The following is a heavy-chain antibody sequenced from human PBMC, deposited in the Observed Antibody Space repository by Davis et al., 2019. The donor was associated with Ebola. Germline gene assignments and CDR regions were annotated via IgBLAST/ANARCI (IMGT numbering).Heavy chain of an antibody. CDR1: GFAFSNFA. V-gene: IGHV3-64*01. J-gene: IGHJ4*02. CDR2: ISSNGGST. Sequence: GESLKISCAASGFAFSNFAMHWVRQAPGKGLEYVSAISSNGGSTYYANSVKGRFTISRDNSKNTLYLQMGSLRAEDMAVYYCARVRWLLRGYYFDYWGQGTLVTVSS. CDR3: ARVRWLLRGYYFDY. D-gene: IGHD3-22*01.